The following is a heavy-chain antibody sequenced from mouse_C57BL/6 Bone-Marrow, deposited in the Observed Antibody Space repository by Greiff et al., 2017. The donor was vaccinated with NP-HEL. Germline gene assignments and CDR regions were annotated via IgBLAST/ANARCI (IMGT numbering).Heavy chain of an antibody. Sequence: VQLQQPGAELVKPGASVKLSCKASGYTFTSYWMHWVKQRPGQGLEWIGMIHPNSGSTNYNEKFKSKATLTVDKSSSTAYMQLSSLTSEDSAVYYCARIGTGTRAMDYWGQGTSVTVSS. CDR2: IHPNSGST. J-gene: IGHJ4*01. CDR1: GYTFTSYW. D-gene: IGHD4-1*01. CDR3: ARIGTGTRAMDY. V-gene: IGHV1-64*01.